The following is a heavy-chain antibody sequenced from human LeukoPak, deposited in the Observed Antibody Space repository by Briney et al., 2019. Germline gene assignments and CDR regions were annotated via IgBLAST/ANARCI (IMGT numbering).Heavy chain of an antibody. J-gene: IGHJ6*02. Sequence: GGSLRLSCAASGFTFSSYAMHWVRQAPGKGLEWLAVISYDGSNKYYADSVKGRFTISRDNSKNTLYLQMNSLRAEDTAVYYCARDRIAARPEHTDDYYYYYGMDVWGQGTTVTVSS. CDR1: GFTFSSYA. CDR2: ISYDGSNK. CDR3: ARDRIAARPEHTDDYYYYYGMDV. V-gene: IGHV3-30-3*01. D-gene: IGHD6-6*01.